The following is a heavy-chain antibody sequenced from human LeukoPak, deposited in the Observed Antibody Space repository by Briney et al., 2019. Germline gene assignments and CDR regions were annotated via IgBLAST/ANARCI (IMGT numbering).Heavy chain of an antibody. CDR1: SGSISSSSYY. J-gene: IGHJ4*02. V-gene: IGHV4-39*07. D-gene: IGHD2-15*01. Sequence: PSETLSLTCTVSSGSISSSSYYWGWIRQAPGKGLEWIGTIYYSGSTYYNPSLKSRVTISVDTSKNQFSLKLSSVTAADTAVYYCATDCSGSSCYPAGFDYWGQGTLVTVSS. CDR2: IYYSGST. CDR3: ATDCSGSSCYPAGFDY.